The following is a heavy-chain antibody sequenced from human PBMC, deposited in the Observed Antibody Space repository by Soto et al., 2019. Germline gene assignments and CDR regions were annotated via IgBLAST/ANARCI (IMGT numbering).Heavy chain of an antibody. D-gene: IGHD4-17*01. CDR2: RWYDGSNK. CDR3: ARDSGDGDYVVLNY. Sequence: QVQLVESGGGVVQPRRSLRLSCAASGFTFSSYGMHWVRQAPGKGLEWVAVRWYDGSNKYYADSVKGRFTISRDNSKNTLYLQMNNLRAEDTAVYYCARDSGDGDYVVLNYWGQGTLVTVSS. CDR1: GFTFSSYG. V-gene: IGHV3-33*01. J-gene: IGHJ4*02.